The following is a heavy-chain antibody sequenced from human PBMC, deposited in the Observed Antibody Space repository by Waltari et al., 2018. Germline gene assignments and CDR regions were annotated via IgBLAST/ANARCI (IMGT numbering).Heavy chain of an antibody. CDR2: ISGSGGST. J-gene: IGHJ3*02. V-gene: IGHV3-23*04. Sequence: EVPLVESGGGLVQPGGSLRLFCAASGFTFSSSAMGWVRRAPGKGMEWVSAISGSGGSTYYADSVKGRFTISRDNSKNTLDLQMNSLRAEDTAVYYCANYREFVLDAFDIWGQGTMVTVSS. CDR1: GFTFSSSA. CDR3: ANYREFVLDAFDI. D-gene: IGHD1-26*01.